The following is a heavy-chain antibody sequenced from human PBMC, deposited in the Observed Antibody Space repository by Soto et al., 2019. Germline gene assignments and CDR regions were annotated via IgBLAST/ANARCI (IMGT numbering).Heavy chain of an antibody. Sequence: ASVKVSCNASGYTFTSYAMHWVRQAPGQRLEWMGWINAGNGNTKYSQKFQGRVTITRDTSASTAYMELSSLRSEDTAVYYCARDLIAVAGTVEVYYYYYGMDVWGQGTTVTVSS. V-gene: IGHV1-3*01. J-gene: IGHJ6*02. CDR3: ARDLIAVAGTVEVYYYYYGMDV. CDR1: GYTFTSYA. CDR2: INAGNGNT. D-gene: IGHD6-19*01.